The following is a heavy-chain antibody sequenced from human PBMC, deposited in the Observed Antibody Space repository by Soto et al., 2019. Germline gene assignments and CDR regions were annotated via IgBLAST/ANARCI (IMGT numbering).Heavy chain of an antibody. CDR3: ARDDSSSWYTPYYYYGMDV. J-gene: IGHJ6*02. D-gene: IGHD6-13*01. V-gene: IGHV3-11*06. CDR2: ISSSSSYI. Sequence: QVQLVESGGGLVKPGGSLRLSCAASGFTFSDYYMTWIRQAPGKGLEWVSSISSSSSYIYYADSVKGRFTISRDNAKNSLYLQMNSLRAEDTAVYYCARDDSSSWYTPYYYYGMDVWGQGTTVTVSS. CDR1: GFTFSDYY.